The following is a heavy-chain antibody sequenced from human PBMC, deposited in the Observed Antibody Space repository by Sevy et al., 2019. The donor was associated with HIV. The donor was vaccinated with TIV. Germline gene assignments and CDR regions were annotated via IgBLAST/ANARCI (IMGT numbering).Heavy chain of an antibody. D-gene: IGHD3-22*01. CDR2: IYHSGST. CDR3: ARGAIDDYFDY. Sequence: SETLSLTCAVSGGSISSGGYSWSWIRQPPGKGLEWIGYIYHSGSTYYNQSLKSRVTISVDRSKNQFSLKLSSVTAADTAVYYCARGAIDDYFDYWGQGTLVTVSS. J-gene: IGHJ4*02. CDR1: GGSISSGGYS. V-gene: IGHV4-30-2*01.